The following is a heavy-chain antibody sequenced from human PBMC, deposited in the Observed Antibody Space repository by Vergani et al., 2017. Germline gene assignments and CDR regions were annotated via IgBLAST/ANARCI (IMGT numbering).Heavy chain of an antibody. CDR2: ISSSSSTI. CDR1: GFTFSSYS. J-gene: IGHJ6*03. D-gene: IGHD2-2*01. CDR3: AKDSGYCSSATCYSYYYYYMDA. V-gene: IGHV3-48*04. Sequence: EVQLVESGGGLVQPGGSLRLSCAASGFTFSSYSMNWVRQAPGKGLEWVSYISSSSSTIYYADSVKGRFTISRDNAKNSLYLQMNSLRAEDTAVYYCAKDSGYCSSATCYSYYYYYMDAWGKGSTVTVSS.